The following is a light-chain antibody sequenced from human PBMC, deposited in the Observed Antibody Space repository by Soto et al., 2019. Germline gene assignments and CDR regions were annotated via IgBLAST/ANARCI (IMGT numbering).Light chain of an antibody. CDR1: SSDVGGYNY. V-gene: IGLV2-14*01. Sequence: QSALTQPASVSGSPRQSITISCTGTSSDVGGYNYVSWYQQHPGKAPKLMIYDVSNRPSGVSNRFSGSKSGNTASLTISGLEAEDEADYYCSSYTSSSTLLFGGGTKLTVL. J-gene: IGLJ2*01. CDR2: DVS. CDR3: SSYTSSSTLL.